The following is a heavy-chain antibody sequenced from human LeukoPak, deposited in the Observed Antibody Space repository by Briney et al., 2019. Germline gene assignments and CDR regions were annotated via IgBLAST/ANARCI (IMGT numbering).Heavy chain of an antibody. J-gene: IGHJ4*02. V-gene: IGHV3-30-3*01. CDR1: GFTFSIYA. CDR2: ISYNGTNE. Sequence: GRSLRLSCAASGFTFSIYAIHWVRQAPGKGLEWVAGISYNGTNEYYPDSLKGRFTISRDNSKNTLYLQMNSLRAEDTALYYCARDRGGSSWYYFDYWGQGTLVTVSS. D-gene: IGHD6-13*01. CDR3: ARDRGGSSWYYFDY.